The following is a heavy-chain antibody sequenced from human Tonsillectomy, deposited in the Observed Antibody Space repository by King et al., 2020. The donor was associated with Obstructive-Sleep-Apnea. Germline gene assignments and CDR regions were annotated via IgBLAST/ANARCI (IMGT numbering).Heavy chain of an antibody. CDR3: ARSSCSVNDCSAYYFDY. CDR1: GFAFSSYA. J-gene: IGHJ4*02. V-gene: IGHV3-23*04. CDR2: ISANGRNT. D-gene: IGHD2-21*02. Sequence: VQLVESGGGPVQPGGSLTFSCAASGFAFSSYAMSWVRQAPGKGLDWVSAISANGRNTYYADSVKGRFTISRDSSENMRYLQMNSLSDEDTAVYYCARSSCSVNDCSAYYFDYWGQGTLVTVSS.